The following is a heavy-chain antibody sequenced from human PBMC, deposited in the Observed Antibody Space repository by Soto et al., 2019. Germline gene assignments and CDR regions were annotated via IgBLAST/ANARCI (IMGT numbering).Heavy chain of an antibody. D-gene: IGHD6-19*01. CDR3: ARQELGWAVVHFCGMDV. CDR1: GFTFSSYW. V-gene: IGHV3-7*05. J-gene: IGHJ6*02. CDR2: IKQDGGEK. Sequence: EVQLVESGGALVQPGGSLRLSCAASGFTFSSYWMNWVRQAPGKGLEWVANIKQDGGEKNYMDSVKGRFTISRDNTKNSLYLQMRGVGADDTAVYYCARQELGWAVVHFCGMDVWGQGTTVTVAS.